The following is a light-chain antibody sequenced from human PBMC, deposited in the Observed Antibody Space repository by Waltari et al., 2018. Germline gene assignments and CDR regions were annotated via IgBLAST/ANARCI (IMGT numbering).Light chain of an antibody. J-gene: IGLJ3*02. CDR3: SSYTSSSTWV. CDR1: SSDVGGYNY. V-gene: IGLV2-14*01. CDR2: EVS. Sequence: ALTQPASVSGSPGQSITISCTGTSSDVGGYNYVSWYQQHPGKAPKLMIYEVSNRPSGVSNRFSGSKSGNTASLTISGLQAEDEADYYCSSYTSSSTWVFGGGTKLTVL.